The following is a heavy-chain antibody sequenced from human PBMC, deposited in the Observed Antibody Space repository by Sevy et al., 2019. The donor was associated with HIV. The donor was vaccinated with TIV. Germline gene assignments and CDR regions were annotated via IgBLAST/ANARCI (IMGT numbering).Heavy chain of an antibody. CDR1: GFTFSDDY. Sequence: GGSLRLSCAASGFTFSDDYMSWIRQAPGNGLEWVSHISSSGSSIYYADSVKGRFTISRDNAKNSLYLQMNSLRAEDTAVYYCAKSGRSGGTCAYSSGQGTLVTVSS. CDR2: ISSSGSSI. V-gene: IGHV3-11*01. CDR3: AKSGRSGGTCAYS. J-gene: IGHJ5*02. D-gene: IGHD2-15*01.